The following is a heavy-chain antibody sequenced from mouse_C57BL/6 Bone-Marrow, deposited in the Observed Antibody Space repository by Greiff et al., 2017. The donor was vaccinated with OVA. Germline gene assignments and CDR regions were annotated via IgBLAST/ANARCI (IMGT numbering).Heavy chain of an antibody. CDR1: GYTFNSYW. V-gene: IGHV1-64*01. D-gene: IGHD1-1*01. CDR2: IHPNSGST. J-gene: IGHJ2*01. CDR3: ARDYYGSSFYFDY. Sequence: VQLQQPGAELVKPGASVKLSCKASGYTFNSYWLHWVKQRPGQGLEWIGMIHPNSGSTNYNEKFKSKATLTVDKSSSTAYMQLSSLTSEDSAVYYCARDYYGSSFYFDYWGQGTTLTVSS.